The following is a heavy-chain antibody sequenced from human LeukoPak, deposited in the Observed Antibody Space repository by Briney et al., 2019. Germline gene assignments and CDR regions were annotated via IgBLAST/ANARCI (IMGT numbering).Heavy chain of an antibody. CDR3: ARSGILYALDN. J-gene: IGHJ4*02. CDR2: ISSTASSI. CDR1: GFTFSDYY. Sequence: GGSLRLSCTASGFTFSDYYMTWTRQAPGKGLEWLSHISSTASSISYANSVKGRFTISRDNAKDSLHLEMNSLRVEDTAVYYCARSGILYALDNWGQGTLVTVSS. D-gene: IGHD2-8*01. V-gene: IGHV3-11*04.